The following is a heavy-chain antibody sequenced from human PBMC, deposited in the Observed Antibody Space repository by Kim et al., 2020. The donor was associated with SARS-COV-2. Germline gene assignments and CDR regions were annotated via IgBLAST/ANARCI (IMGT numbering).Heavy chain of an antibody. Sequence: SETLSLTCAVYGGSFSGYYWSWIRQSPGKGLEWIGEINHSGSTNYNPSLKSRVTVSVYTSKKQFSLNLSSVTAADTALYYCARGSGSGKIRNWYFDLWGRGTLVTVSS. V-gene: IGHV4-34*01. CDR2: INHSGST. CDR3: ARGSGSGKIRNWYFDL. CDR1: GGSFSGYY. J-gene: IGHJ2*01. D-gene: IGHD3-10*01.